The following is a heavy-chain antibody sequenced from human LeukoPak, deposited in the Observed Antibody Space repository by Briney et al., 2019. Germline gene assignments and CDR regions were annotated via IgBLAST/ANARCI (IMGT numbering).Heavy chain of an antibody. CDR1: GYTFTSYA. V-gene: IGHV1-69*06. Sequence: GASVKVSCKASGYTFTSYAMNWVRQAPGQGLEWMGGIIPLFGTPDYAQKFQDRLTITADKSTSTAYMELSSLRSEDTAVYYCASATLRCIGGSCYEMDVWGKGTTVTVSS. CDR2: IIPLFGTP. D-gene: IGHD2-15*01. J-gene: IGHJ6*04. CDR3: ASATLRCIGGSCYEMDV.